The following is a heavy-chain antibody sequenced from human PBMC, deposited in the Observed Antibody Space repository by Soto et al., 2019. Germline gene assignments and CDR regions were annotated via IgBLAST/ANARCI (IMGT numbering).Heavy chain of an antibody. CDR3: ARGNPYYDSSGYYGPHELPDY. CDR2: ISSSSSTI. J-gene: IGHJ4*02. D-gene: IGHD3-22*01. Sequence: GGSLRLSCAASGFTFSSYSMNWVRQAPGKGLEWVSYISSSSSTIYYADSVKGRFTISRDNAKNSLYLQMNSLRDEDTAVYYCARGNPYYDSSGYYGPHELPDYWGQGTLVTVSS. V-gene: IGHV3-48*02. CDR1: GFTFSSYS.